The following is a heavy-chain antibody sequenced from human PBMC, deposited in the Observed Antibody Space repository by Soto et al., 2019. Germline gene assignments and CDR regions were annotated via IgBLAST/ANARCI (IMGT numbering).Heavy chain of an antibody. CDR2: FYPADGET. CDR3: ATSGREFQWYGDLSRLGFDI. J-gene: IGHJ3*02. D-gene: IGHD3-10*01. Sequence: ASVKVSCKVSGYTLTEISMYWVRQAPGKGLEWMGGFYPADGETLYAQKFQGRVTMTEDTSTDTAYMDLSGLRSEDTAIYYCATSGREFQWYGDLSRLGFDIWGQGTLVTVSS. CDR1: GYTLTEIS. V-gene: IGHV1-24*01.